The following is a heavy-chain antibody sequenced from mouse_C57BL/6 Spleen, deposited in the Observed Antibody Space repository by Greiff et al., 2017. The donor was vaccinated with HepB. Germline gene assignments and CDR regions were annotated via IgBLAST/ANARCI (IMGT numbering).Heavy chain of an antibody. CDR3: AGSSPFDY. V-gene: IGHV1-82*01. CDR2: IYPGDGDT. CDR1: GYAFSSSW. D-gene: IGHD1-1*01. J-gene: IGHJ2*01. Sequence: VKLMESGPELVKPGASVKISCKASGYAFSSSWMNWVKQRPGKGLEWIGRIYPGDGDTNYNGKFKGKATLTADKSSSTAYMQLSSLTSEDSAVYFCAGSSPFDYWGQGTTLTVSS.